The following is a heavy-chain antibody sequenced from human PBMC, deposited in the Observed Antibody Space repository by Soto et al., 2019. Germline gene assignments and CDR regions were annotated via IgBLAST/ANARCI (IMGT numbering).Heavy chain of an antibody. CDR2: MNPNSGNT. J-gene: IGHJ5*02. Sequence: GGSMKVSRKASGYTFPRYDINWVRQATGQGLEWMGWMNPNSGNTGYAQKFQGRVTMTRNTSISTAYMELSSLRSEDTAVYYCARRRGVVVLNNWFDPWGQGTLVTVSS. CDR1: GYTFPRYD. V-gene: IGHV1-8*01. D-gene: IGHD2-2*01. CDR3: ARRRGVVVLNNWFDP.